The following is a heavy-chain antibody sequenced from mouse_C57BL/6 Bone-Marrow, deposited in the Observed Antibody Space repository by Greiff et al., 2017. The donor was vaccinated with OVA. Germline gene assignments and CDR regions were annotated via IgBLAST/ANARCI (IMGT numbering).Heavy chain of an antibody. Sequence: VQLQQSGAELVKPGASVKMSCKASGYTFTSYWITWVKQRPGQGLEWIGDIYPGSGSTNYNEKFKSKATLTVDTSSSTAYMQLSSLTSEDSAVYYCARKLLRQRRYFDYWGQGTTLTVSS. V-gene: IGHV1-55*01. D-gene: IGHD1-2*01. CDR2: IYPGSGST. J-gene: IGHJ2*01. CDR3: ARKLLRQRRYFDY. CDR1: GYTFTSYW.